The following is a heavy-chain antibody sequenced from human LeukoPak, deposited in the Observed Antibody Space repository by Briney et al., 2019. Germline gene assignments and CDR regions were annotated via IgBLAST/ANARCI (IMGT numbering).Heavy chain of an antibody. CDR3: ARALEMATIDY. CDR2: ISAYNGNT. V-gene: IGHV1-18*01. Sequence: ASVKVSCKASGYTFTSYGISWVRQAPGQGLEWMGWISAYNGNTNYAQKLQGRVTMTRNTSISTAYMELSSLRSEDTAIYYCARALEMATIDYWGQGTLVTVSS. J-gene: IGHJ4*02. CDR1: GYTFTSYG. D-gene: IGHD5-24*01.